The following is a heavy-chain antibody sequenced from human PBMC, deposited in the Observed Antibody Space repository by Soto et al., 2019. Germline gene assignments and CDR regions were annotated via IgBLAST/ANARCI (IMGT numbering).Heavy chain of an antibody. CDR2: ITGSSGHM. J-gene: IGHJ5*02. CDR3: AKCVGRWNSCFDP. Sequence: PGGSLRLSCAASGFTFSSYTMTWVRQAPGKGLEWVSSITGSSGHMYYTDSVKGRFTISRDNSKNTLYLQMNSLRAEDTAVYYCAKCVGRWNSCFDPWGQATLVTVSS. D-gene: IGHD2-15*01. CDR1: GFTFSSYT. V-gene: IGHV3-23*01.